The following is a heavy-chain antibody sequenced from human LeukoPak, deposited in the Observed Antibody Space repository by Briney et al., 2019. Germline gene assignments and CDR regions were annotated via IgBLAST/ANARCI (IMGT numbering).Heavy chain of an antibody. CDR1: GFTFSSYW. CDR3: ARARDYYDSSGYYCYFDY. Sequence: GGSLRLSCAAPGFTFSSYWMSWVRQAPGKGLEWVANIKQDGSEKYYVDSVKGRFTISRDNAKNSLYLQMNSLRAEDTAVYYCARARDYYDSSGYYCYFDYWGQGTLVNVSS. J-gene: IGHJ4*02. D-gene: IGHD3-22*01. CDR2: IKQDGSEK. V-gene: IGHV3-7*01.